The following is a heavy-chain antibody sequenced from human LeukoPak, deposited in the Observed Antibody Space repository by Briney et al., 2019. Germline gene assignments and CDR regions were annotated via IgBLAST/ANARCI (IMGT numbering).Heavy chain of an antibody. D-gene: IGHD2-21*01. CDR3: ARAPIVVVAKRYYFDY. CDR1: GGSFSGYY. CDR2: INHSGST. J-gene: IGHJ4*02. V-gene: IGHV4-34*01. Sequence: SETLSLTCAVYGGSFSGYYWSWIRQPRGKGLEWIGEINHSGSTNYNPSLKSRVTISVDTSKNQFSLKLSSVTAADTAVYYCARAPIVVVAKRYYFDYWGQGTLVTVSP.